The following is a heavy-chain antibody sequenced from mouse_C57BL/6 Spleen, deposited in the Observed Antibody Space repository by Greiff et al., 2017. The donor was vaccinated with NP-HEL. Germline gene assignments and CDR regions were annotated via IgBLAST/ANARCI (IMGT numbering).Heavy chain of an antibody. CDR2: IDPEDGET. V-gene: IGHV14-1*01. CDR1: GFNIKDYY. CDR3: TTSGTTYWYFDV. J-gene: IGHJ1*03. D-gene: IGHD4-1*01. Sequence: EVQLQQSGAELVRPGASVKLSCTASGFNIKDYYMHWVKQRPEQGLEWIGRIDPEDGETEYAPKFQGKATMTADTSSNTAYLQLSSLTSEDTAVYYCTTSGTTYWYFDVWGTRTTVTVSS.